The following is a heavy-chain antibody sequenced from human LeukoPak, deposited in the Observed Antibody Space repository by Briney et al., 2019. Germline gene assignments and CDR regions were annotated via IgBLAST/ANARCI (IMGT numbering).Heavy chain of an antibody. CDR2: IYHSGST. Sequence: SETLSLTCTVSGYSISSGYYWGWIRQPPGKGLEWIGSIYHSGSTYYNPSLKSRVTISVDTSKNQLSLKLSSVTAADTAVYYCARQDYDYVWGSYRPGSLDYWGQGTLVTVSS. D-gene: IGHD3-16*02. J-gene: IGHJ4*02. V-gene: IGHV4-38-2*02. CDR1: GYSISSGYY. CDR3: ARQDYDYVWGSYRPGSLDY.